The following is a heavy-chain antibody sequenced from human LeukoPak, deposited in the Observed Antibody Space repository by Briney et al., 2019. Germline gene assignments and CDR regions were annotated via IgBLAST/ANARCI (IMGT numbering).Heavy chain of an antibody. J-gene: IGHJ4*02. Sequence: PGGSLRLSCAAYGFTFRSYAMTWVRQAPGKGLEWVSAIGSGGGNTYYADSVKGRFTISRDNFKNTLYLQMNSLRAEDTAVYFCAKGQNTTMGSYYFGYWGQGTLVTVSS. D-gene: IGHD5-18*01. CDR3: AKGQNTTMGSYYFGY. CDR2: IGSGGGNT. V-gene: IGHV3-23*01. CDR1: GFTFRSYA.